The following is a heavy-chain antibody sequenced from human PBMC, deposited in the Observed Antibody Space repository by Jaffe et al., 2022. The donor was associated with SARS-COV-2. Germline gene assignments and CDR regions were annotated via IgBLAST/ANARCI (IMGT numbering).Heavy chain of an antibody. Sequence: QVQLQESGPGLMKPSETLSLTCTVSGGSISSYYWSWIRQPPGKGLEWIGYISHTGSTNYNPSLKSRVSISSDTSKNQFSLKLSSVTAADTALYYCARQPRYCGGVGCPGWLDPWGQGTLVTVSS. CDR3: ARQPRYCGGVGCPGWLDP. CDR1: GGSISSYY. V-gene: IGHV4-59*01. CDR2: ISHTGST. J-gene: IGHJ5*02. D-gene: IGHD2-21*01.